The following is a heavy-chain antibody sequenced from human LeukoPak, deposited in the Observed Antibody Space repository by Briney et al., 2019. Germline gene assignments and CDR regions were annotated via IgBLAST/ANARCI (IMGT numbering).Heavy chain of an antibody. CDR1: GSTFTNYD. D-gene: IGHD3-10*01. CDR3: VRDGEGVAISVNYWFAP. CDR2: MNPINGNT. V-gene: IGHV1-8*01. J-gene: IGHJ5*02. Sequence: ASVKVSCKATGSTFTNYDINWMRQATGQGLEWMGWMNPINGNTGYAQKFQGRVTMTRDTSISTAYMELRSLTSEDTAVYYCVRDGEGVAISVNYWFAPWGQGTLVTVSS.